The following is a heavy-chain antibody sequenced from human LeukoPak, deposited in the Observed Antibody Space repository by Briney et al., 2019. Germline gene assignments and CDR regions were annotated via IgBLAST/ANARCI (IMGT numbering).Heavy chain of an antibody. CDR3: ARLRVAAAPLRSQLLWSGYYYYGMDV. V-gene: IGHV5-10-1*01. D-gene: IGHD2-2*01. J-gene: IGHJ6*04. CDR2: IDPSDSYT. CDR1: GYSFTSYW. Sequence: GESQRISCKGSGYSFTSYWISWVRQMPGKGLEWMGRIDPSDSYTNYSPSFQGHVTISADKSISTAYLQWSSLKASDTAMYYCARLRVAAAPLRSQLLWSGYYYYGMDVWGKGTTVTVSS.